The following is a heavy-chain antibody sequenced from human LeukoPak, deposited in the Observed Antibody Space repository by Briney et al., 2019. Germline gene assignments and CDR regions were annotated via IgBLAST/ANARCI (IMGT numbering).Heavy chain of an antibody. CDR1: GGSLSSYY. Sequence: KPSETLSLTCTVSGGSLSSYYWSWIRQPPRKGMQWIGHIYYSGSAKYNPSLKSRVTISVDTSKNQFSLKLSSVTAGDTAVYYCARAPGIAAAGTHFDFWGQGTLV. V-gene: IGHV4-59*01. D-gene: IGHD6-13*01. CDR2: IYYSGSA. J-gene: IGHJ4*02. CDR3: ARAPGIAAAGTHFDF.